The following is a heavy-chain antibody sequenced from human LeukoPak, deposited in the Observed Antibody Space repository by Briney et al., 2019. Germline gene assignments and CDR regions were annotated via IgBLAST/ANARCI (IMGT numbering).Heavy chain of an antibody. Sequence: NPSETLSLTCAVYGGSFSGYYWSWIRQPPGKGLEWIGEINHSGSTNYNPSLKSRVTISVDTSKNQFSLKLSSVTAADTAVYYCARRYYYGSGSPEYWGQGSLVTVSS. V-gene: IGHV4-34*01. CDR1: GGSFSGYY. J-gene: IGHJ4*02. CDR3: ARRYYYGSGSPEY. D-gene: IGHD3-10*01. CDR2: INHSGST.